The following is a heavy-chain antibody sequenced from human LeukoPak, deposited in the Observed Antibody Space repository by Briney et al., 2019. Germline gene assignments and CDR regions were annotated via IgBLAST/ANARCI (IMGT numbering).Heavy chain of an antibody. CDR3: ARGGRSSSWYFDL. CDR2: INHSGST. V-gene: IGHV4-34*01. D-gene: IGHD6-13*01. J-gene: IGHJ2*01. Sequence: SETLSLTCAVYGGSFSGYYWSWIRRPPGKGLEWIGEINHSGSTNYNPSLKSRVTISVDTSKNQFSLKLSSVTAADTAVYYCARGGRSSSWYFDLWGRGTLVTVSS. CDR1: GGSFSGYY.